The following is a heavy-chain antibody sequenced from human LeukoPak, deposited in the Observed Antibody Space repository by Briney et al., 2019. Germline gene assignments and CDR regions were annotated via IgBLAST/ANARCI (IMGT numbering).Heavy chain of an antibody. CDR3: ARDSRSDDTGGLDV. CDR2: IWSDGSNE. CDR1: GFTFSSHG. Sequence: GGSLRLSCPTSGFTFSSHGMHWVRQAPGKGLEWVAVIWSDGSNEYYADSVKGRFTVSRDNSKDTLYLEMTSLWAEDTAVYYCARDSRSDDTGGLDVWGKGTTVTVSS. V-gene: IGHV3-33*01. J-gene: IGHJ6*04. D-gene: IGHD3-10*01.